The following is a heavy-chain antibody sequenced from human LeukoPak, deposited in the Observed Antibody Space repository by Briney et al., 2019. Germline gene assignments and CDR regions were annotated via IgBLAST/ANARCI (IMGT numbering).Heavy chain of an antibody. CDR3: ARDEGY. CDR2: ISYDGSEK. Sequence: GGSLRLSCAASGFTFSSYGMHWVRQAPGKGLEWVAVISYDGSEKYYVDSVKGRFTISRDNAKNSLYLQMNSLRAEDTAVYYCARDEGYWGQGTLVTVSS. CDR1: GFTFSSYG. J-gene: IGHJ4*02. V-gene: IGHV3-30*03.